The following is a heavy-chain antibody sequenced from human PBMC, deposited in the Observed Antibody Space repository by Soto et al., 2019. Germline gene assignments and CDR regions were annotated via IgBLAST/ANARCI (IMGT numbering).Heavy chain of an antibody. Sequence: PGGSLTLSCAASGFTFSSYGMHWVRQAPGKGLEWVAVISYDGSNKYYAESVKGRFTITRDNSKNTLYLQMKSLRAEDTAVYYCAKEQAPDYYDSSGLFDYWGQGTLVTVSS. CDR2: ISYDGSNK. J-gene: IGHJ4*02. D-gene: IGHD3-22*01. V-gene: IGHV3-30*18. CDR3: AKEQAPDYYDSSGLFDY. CDR1: GFTFSSYG.